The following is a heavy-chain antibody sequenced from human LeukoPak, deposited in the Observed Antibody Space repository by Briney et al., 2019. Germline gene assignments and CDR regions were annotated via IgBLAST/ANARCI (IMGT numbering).Heavy chain of an antibody. J-gene: IGHJ4*02. D-gene: IGHD3-22*01. V-gene: IGHV4-39*07. CDR1: GGSISSSSYY. CDR2: IYYSGST. Sequence: SETLSLTCTVSGGSISSSSYYWGWIRQPPGKGLEWIGSIYYSGSTYYNPSRKSRVTISVDTSKNQFSLKLSSVTAADTAVYYCARVWYYDSSGYYLFDYWGQGTLVTVSS. CDR3: ARVWYYDSSGYYLFDY.